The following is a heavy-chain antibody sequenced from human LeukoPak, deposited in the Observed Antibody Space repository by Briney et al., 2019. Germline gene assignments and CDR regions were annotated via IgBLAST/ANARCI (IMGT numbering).Heavy chain of an antibody. D-gene: IGHD6-13*01. CDR3: ARSSSWYTFDTFDL. CDR2: ISHDGSNK. V-gene: IGHV3-30-3*01. J-gene: IGHJ3*01. Sequence: GGSLGLSCEASEFAFSSYNMQWVRQAPGKGLEWVAFISHDGSNKYYADSVKGRFTISRDNSKNTLYLQMSSLRVEDTAMYYCARSSSWYTFDTFDLWGQETVVTVSS. CDR1: EFAFSSYN.